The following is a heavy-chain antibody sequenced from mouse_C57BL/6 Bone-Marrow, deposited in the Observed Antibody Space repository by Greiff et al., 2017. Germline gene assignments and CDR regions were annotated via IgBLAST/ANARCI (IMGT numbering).Heavy chain of an antibody. CDR2: IDPENGDT. J-gene: IGHJ4*01. CDR1: GFNIKDDY. D-gene: IGHD2-12*01. Sequence: EVQLQQSGAELVRPGASVKLSCTASGFNIKDDYMHWVKQRPEQGLEWIGWIDPENGDTEYASKFQGKATITADTSSNTAYLQLSSLTSEDIAVYYCTTWLLPLSAMDYWGQGTSVTVSS. V-gene: IGHV14-4*01. CDR3: TTWLLPLSAMDY.